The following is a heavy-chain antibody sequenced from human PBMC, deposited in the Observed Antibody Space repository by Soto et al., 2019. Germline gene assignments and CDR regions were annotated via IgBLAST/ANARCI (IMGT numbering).Heavy chain of an antibody. CDR3: VGRGPTVTTPSSDF. D-gene: IGHD4-17*01. CDR1: GGSISSSNW. J-gene: IGHJ4*02. CDR2: IHHSGGT. V-gene: IGHV4-4*02. Sequence: QVQLQESGPGLVKPSGTLSRACAVSGGSISSSNWWSWVRQSPGKGLEWIGEIHHSGGTNYNPSLKSQVTMSVDGSKNQFSLRVTSMTAADTAIYYCVGRGPTVTTPSSDFWGQGTLVTVSS.